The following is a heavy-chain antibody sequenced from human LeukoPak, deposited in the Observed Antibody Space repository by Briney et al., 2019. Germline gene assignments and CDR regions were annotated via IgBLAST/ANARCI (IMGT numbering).Heavy chain of an antibody. CDR3: ARDKNVAAGPRVLFDY. V-gene: IGHV3-48*03. D-gene: IGHD6-13*01. Sequence: GGPLRLSCAASGFTFSSYGMNWVRQAPGKGLEWVSYISGSASSIYYADSVKGRFTISRDNAKNSLYLQMNSLRAEDTAVYYCARDKNVAAGPRVLFDYWGQGTLVTVSS. CDR2: ISGSASSI. J-gene: IGHJ4*02. CDR1: GFTFSSYG.